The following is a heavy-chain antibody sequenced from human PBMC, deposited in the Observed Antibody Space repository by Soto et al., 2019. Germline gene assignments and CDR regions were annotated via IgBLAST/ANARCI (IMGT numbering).Heavy chain of an antibody. V-gene: IGHV3-33*01. CDR2: IWSDGNNR. CDR3: VRRTIPAPIYA. Sequence: EGSPRLSGAASGFMFSNHGIHWVRHAPGKGLEWVAVIWSDGNNRYYADSVKGRFTISRDNSKNTVYLQMNSLRAEDTAGYYCVRRTIPAPIYACGQETLLTISS. J-gene: IGHJ5*02. D-gene: IGHD2-21*01. CDR1: GFMFSNHG.